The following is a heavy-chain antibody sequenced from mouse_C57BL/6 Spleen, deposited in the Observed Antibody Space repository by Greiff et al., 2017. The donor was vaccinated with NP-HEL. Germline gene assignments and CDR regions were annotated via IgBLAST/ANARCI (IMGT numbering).Heavy chain of an antibody. V-gene: IGHV1-64*01. D-gene: IGHD2-4*01. CDR2: IHPNSGST. Sequence: QVQLQQPGAELVKPGASVKLSCKASGYTFTSYWMHWVKQRPGQGLEWIGMIHPNSGSTNYNEKFKSKATLTVDKSSSTAYMQLSSLTSEDSAVYYCASYDYDVSYFDYWGQGTTLTVSS. J-gene: IGHJ2*01. CDR1: GYTFTSYW. CDR3: ASYDYDVSYFDY.